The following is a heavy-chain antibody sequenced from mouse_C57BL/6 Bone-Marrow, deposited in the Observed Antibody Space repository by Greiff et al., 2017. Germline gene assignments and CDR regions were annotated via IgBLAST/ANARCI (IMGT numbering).Heavy chain of an antibody. D-gene: IGHD2-4*01. Sequence: EVMLVESGGGLVKPGGSLKLSCAASGFTFSSYAMSWVRQTPEKRLEWVATISDGGSYTYYPDNVKGRFTISRDNAKNNLYLQMSHLKSEDTAMYYCARGGLRREGFAYWGQGTLVTVSA. J-gene: IGHJ3*01. CDR3: ARGGLRREGFAY. CDR2: ISDGGSYT. V-gene: IGHV5-4*03. CDR1: GFTFSSYA.